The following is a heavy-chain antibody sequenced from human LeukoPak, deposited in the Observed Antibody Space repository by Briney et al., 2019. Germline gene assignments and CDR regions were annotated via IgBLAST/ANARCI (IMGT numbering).Heavy chain of an antibody. V-gene: IGHV3-23*01. Sequence: GGSLRLSCAASGFSFSSHVMHWVRQAPGKGLEWVSGVSGSGGDTYYADSVKGRFTISRDNSKNTLNLQMNSLRAEDTALYYCAKDHGSGSYWVDYWGQGTLVTVSS. J-gene: IGHJ4*02. CDR3: AKDHGSGSYWVDY. CDR1: GFSFSSHV. CDR2: VSGSGGDT. D-gene: IGHD3-10*01.